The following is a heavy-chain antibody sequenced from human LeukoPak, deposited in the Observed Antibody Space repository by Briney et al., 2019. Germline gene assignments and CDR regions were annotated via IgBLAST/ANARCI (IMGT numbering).Heavy chain of an antibody. CDR2: IWYDGSNK. D-gene: IGHD4-17*01. J-gene: IGHJ5*02. V-gene: IGHV3-33*01. Sequence: GGSLRLSCAASGFTFSSYGMHWVRQAPGKGLEWVAVIWYDGSNKYYADSVKGRFTISRDNSKNTLYPQMNSLRAEDTAVYYCARDLTPYGNNWFDPWGQGTLVTVSS. CDR1: GFTFSSYG. CDR3: ARDLTPYGNNWFDP.